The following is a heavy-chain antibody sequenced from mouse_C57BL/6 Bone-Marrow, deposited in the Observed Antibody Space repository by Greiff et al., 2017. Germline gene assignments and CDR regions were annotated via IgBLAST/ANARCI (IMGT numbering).Heavy chain of an antibody. V-gene: IGHV1-52*01. CDR3: ARERGLRRDYFDY. J-gene: IGHJ2*01. D-gene: IGHD2-4*01. Sequence: QVQLQQPGAELVRPGSSVKLSCKASGYTFTSYWMHWVKQRPIQGLEWIGNIDPSDSETHYIQKFKDKATLTVDKSSSTAYMQLSSLTSEDSAVYYCARERGLRRDYFDYWGQGTTLTVSS. CDR1: GYTFTSYW. CDR2: IDPSDSET.